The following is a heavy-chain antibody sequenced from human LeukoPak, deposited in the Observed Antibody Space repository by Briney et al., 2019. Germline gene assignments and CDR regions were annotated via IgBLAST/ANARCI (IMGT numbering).Heavy chain of an antibody. CDR2: IYYSGST. CDR3: ARHGRAYSSSSDSGYYYYGMDV. D-gene: IGHD6-6*01. Sequence: SETLSLTCTVSGGSISSGSYYWGWIRQPPGKGLEWIGSIYYSGSTYYNPSLKSRVTISVDTSKNQFSLKLSSVTAADTAVYYCARHGRAYSSSSDSGYYYYGMDVWGQGTMVTVSS. CDR1: GGSISSGSYY. V-gene: IGHV4-39*01. J-gene: IGHJ6*02.